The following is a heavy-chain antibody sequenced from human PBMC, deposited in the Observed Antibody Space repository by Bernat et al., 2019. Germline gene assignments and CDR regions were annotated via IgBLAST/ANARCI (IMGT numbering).Heavy chain of an antibody. J-gene: IGHJ4*02. CDR1: GFTFSSYA. CDR3: ARAYYYDSSGVDY. Sequence: VQLVESGGGVVQPGRSLRLSCAASGFTFSSYAMHWVRQAPGKGLEWVAVISYDGSNKYYADSVKGRFTISRDNSKNTLYLQMNSLRAEDTAVYYCARAYYYDSSGVDYWGQGTLVTVSS. CDR2: ISYDGSNK. V-gene: IGHV3-30-3*01. D-gene: IGHD3-22*01.